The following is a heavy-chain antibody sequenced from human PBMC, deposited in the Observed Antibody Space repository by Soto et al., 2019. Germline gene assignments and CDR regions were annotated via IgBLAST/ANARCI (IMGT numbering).Heavy chain of an antibody. D-gene: IGHD3-10*02. CDR2: IFYSGST. J-gene: IGHJ4*02. Sequence: SETLSLTCSVSGGPISSSAYYWGWVRQPPGKGLEWVGNIFYSGSTYYNPSLKSRVTISVDTSKNQFSLRLSSVTAADTAVFYCARATMWGFDYWGQGALVTVSS. V-gene: IGHV4-39*01. CDR1: GGPISSSAYY. CDR3: ARATMWGFDY.